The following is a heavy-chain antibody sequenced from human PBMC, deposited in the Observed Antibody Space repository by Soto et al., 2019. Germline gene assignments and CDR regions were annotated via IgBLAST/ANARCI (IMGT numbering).Heavy chain of an antibody. Sequence: SETLSLTCTVSGGSISSSSYYWGWIRQPPGKGLEWIGSIYYSGSTYYNPSLKSRVTISVDTSKNQFSLKLSSVTAADTAVYYCAEAGGSYNYWGQGTLATVSS. V-gene: IGHV4-39*01. CDR1: GGSISSSSYY. J-gene: IGHJ4*02. CDR3: AEAGGSYNY. CDR2: IYYSGST. D-gene: IGHD3-16*01.